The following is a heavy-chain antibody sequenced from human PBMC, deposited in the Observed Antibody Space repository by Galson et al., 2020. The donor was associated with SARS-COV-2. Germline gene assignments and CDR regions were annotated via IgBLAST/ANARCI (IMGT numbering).Heavy chain of an antibody. CDR3: AHRQAAAAGTPYFDY. D-gene: IGHD6-13*01. CDR2: IYRDDDK. J-gene: IGHJ4*02. Sequence: SGPTLVKPTQTLTLTRTFSGFSLSTSGVGVGWIRQPPGKALEWLALIYRDDDKRYSPSLKSRLTITKDTSKNQVVLTMTNMDPVDTATYYCAHRQAAAAGTPYFDYWGQGTLVTVSS. CDR1: GFSLSTSGVG. V-gene: IGHV2-5*02.